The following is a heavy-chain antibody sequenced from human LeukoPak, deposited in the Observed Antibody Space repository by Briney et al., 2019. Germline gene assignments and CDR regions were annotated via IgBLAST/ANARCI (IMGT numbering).Heavy chain of an antibody. CDR2: INPNTGGT. CDR3: AXXXXXXXTXAXXFQH. J-gene: IGHJ1*01. D-gene: IGHD4-11*01. CDR1: GYTFTGYY. V-gene: IGHV1-2*02. Sequence: AASVKVSCKASGYTFTGYYMHWVRQAPGQGLEWMGWINPNTGGTNYAQKFQGRVTMTRDTSISTAYMELSRLRSEDTTVYYCAXXXXXXXTXAXXFQHWGQGTLVTVSS.